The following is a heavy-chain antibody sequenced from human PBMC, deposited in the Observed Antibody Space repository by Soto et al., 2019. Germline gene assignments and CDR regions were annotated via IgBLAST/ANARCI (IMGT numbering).Heavy chain of an antibody. D-gene: IGHD3-10*01. V-gene: IGHV3-30-3*01. CDR2: ISYDGSNK. J-gene: IGHJ6*02. Sequence: GGSLRLSCAASGFTFSSYAMHWVRQAPGKGLEWVAVISYDGSNKYYADSVKGRFTISRDNSKNTLYLQMNSLRAEDTAVYYCARESSVPGDLWFGDPYYYGMDVWGQGTTVTVSS. CDR3: ARESSVPGDLWFGDPYYYGMDV. CDR1: GFTFSSYA.